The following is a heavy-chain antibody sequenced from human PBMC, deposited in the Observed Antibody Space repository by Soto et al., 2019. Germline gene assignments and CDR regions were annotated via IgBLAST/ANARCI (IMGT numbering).Heavy chain of an antibody. CDR1: GFTFSSYW. J-gene: IGHJ4*01. CDR3: ARDDLSSSIDY. Sequence: EVQLVESGGGLVQPGGSLRLSCAASGFTFSSYWMHWVRQAPGKGLVWVSRINSDGSSTSYADSVKGRFTISRDNAKNTMYMQKNSLRAEDTAVYYCARDDLSSSIDYWGHGTLVTVSS. CDR2: INSDGSST. V-gene: IGHV3-74*01. D-gene: IGHD6-13*01.